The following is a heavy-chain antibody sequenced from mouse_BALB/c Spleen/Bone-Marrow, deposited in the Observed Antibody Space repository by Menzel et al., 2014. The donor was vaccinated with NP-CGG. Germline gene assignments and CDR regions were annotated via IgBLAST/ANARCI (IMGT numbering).Heavy chain of an antibody. CDR2: INPSTDYT. Sequence: QVQLQQPGAELAKPGASLKMSCKASGYTFTSYWMRWVKQRPGQGLEWIGYINPSTDYTEYNQKFKDKATLTADKSSSTAFMQLSSLTSEDSAVYYCARRAYGGSYGFAYWGQGTLVTVSA. D-gene: IGHD1-1*01. V-gene: IGHV1-7*01. CDR1: GYTFTSYW. CDR3: ARRAYGGSYGFAY. J-gene: IGHJ3*01.